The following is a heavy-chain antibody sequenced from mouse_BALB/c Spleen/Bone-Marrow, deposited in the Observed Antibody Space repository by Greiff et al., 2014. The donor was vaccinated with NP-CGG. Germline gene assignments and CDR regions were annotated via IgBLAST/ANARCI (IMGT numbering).Heavy chain of an antibody. J-gene: IGHJ3*01. D-gene: IGHD1-1*01. CDR1: GYTFTDYE. Sequence: VQLQQPGAELVRPGASVTLSCKASGYTFTDYEMHWVKQTPVHGLEWIGAXDPETGGTAYNQKFKGKATLTADKSSSTAYMELRSLTSEDSAVYYCTREGYYGSSPAWFAYWGQGTLVTVSA. CDR2: XDPETGGT. CDR3: TREGYYGSSPAWFAY. V-gene: IGHV1-15*01.